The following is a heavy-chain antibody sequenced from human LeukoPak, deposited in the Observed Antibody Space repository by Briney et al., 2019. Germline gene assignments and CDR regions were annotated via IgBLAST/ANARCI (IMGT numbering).Heavy chain of an antibody. CDR2: ISWNSGSI. CDR3: VSQGVVPADIDY. V-gene: IGHV3-9*01. CDR1: GFTFDDYA. D-gene: IGHD2-2*01. Sequence: GRSLRLSCAASGFTFDDYAMHWVRQAPGKGLEWVSGISWNSGSIGYADSVKGRFTISRDNAKNSLYLQMNSLRAEDTALYYCVSQGVVPADIDYWGQGTLVTVSS. J-gene: IGHJ4*02.